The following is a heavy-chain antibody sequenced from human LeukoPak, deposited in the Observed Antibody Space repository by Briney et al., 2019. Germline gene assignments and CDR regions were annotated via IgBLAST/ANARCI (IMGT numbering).Heavy chain of an antibody. Sequence: WGSLRLSCAASGFTFSTYSIDWVRQAPGKGLEWISYISSNSSTIDFADSVKGRLTISRDNARNSVYLQMNSLRAEDTAVYYCARVHTSSYAADLWGQGTLVTVSS. J-gene: IGHJ5*02. CDR2: ISSNSSTI. CDR3: ARVHTSSYAADL. CDR1: GFTFSTYS. V-gene: IGHV3-48*04. D-gene: IGHD3-22*01.